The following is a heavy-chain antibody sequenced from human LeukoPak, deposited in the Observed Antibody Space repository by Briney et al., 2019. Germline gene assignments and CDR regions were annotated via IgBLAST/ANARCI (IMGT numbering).Heavy chain of an antibody. CDR2: IYHSGTT. J-gene: IGHJ4*02. Sequence: PSETLSLTCAVSGYSISSGYYWGWIRQPPGRGLEWIGTIYHSGTTYYNPSLKSRVTISVDTSKNQFSLKLSSVTAADTAVYYCARENDYYDSNGYPDYWGQGTLVTVSS. D-gene: IGHD3-22*01. V-gene: IGHV4-38-2*02. CDR1: GYSISSGYY. CDR3: ARENDYYDSNGYPDY.